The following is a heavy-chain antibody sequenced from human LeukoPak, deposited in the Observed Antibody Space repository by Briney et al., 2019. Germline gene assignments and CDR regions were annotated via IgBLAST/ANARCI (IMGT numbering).Heavy chain of an antibody. D-gene: IGHD4-17*01. CDR2: IWYDGSNK. CDR3: ATTETTDQH. J-gene: IGHJ1*01. Sequence: PGGSLRLSCAASGFTFSSYGMHWVRQAPGKGLEWVAVIWYDGSNKYYADTVKGRFTISRDNSKNTLYLQMNSLRAEDTAVYYCATTETTDQHWGQGTLVTVSS. CDR1: GFTFSSYG. V-gene: IGHV3-33*01.